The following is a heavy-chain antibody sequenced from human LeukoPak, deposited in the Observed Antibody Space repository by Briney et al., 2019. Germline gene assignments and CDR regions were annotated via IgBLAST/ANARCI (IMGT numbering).Heavy chain of an antibody. Sequence: PGGSLRLSCAASGFTFSSYGMSWVRQAPGKGLEWVSAISGSGGSTYYADSVKGRFTISRDNSKNTLYLKMNSLRAEDTAVYYCARGVWQQLVLSWFDPWGQGTLVTVSS. V-gene: IGHV3-23*01. D-gene: IGHD6-13*01. CDR1: GFTFSSYG. CDR3: ARGVWQQLVLSWFDP. J-gene: IGHJ5*02. CDR2: ISGSGGST.